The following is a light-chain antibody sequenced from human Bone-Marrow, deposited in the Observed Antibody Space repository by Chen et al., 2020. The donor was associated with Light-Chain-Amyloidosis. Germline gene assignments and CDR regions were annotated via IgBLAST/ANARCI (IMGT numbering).Light chain of an antibody. CDR2: DVS. V-gene: IGLV2-14*03. CDR3: SSYSSSTPYV. Sequence: QSALTQPASVSGSPGPSITISCAGTNSDVGGYNFVSWYQQHPGKAPKLVIHDVSNRPSGISNRFSGSKSGNTASLTISGLQAEDEADYYCSSYSSSTPYVFGTGTTVTVL. J-gene: IGLJ1*01. CDR1: NSDVGGYNF.